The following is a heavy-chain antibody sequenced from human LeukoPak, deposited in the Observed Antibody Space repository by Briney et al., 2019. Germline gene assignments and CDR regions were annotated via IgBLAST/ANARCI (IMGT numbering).Heavy chain of an antibody. CDR3: VRGDRYFFDY. CDR1: GFRFSSYE. CDR2: IGNTGRTI. J-gene: IGHJ4*02. D-gene: IGHD1-14*01. Sequence: GGSLRLSCAASGFRFSSYEMNWVRQAPGRGLEWVSYIGNTGRTIYYVDSVKGRFTVSRDSAKNSLYLQMNSLRAEDTAIYYCVRGDRYFFDYWGQGTLVTVSS. V-gene: IGHV3-48*03.